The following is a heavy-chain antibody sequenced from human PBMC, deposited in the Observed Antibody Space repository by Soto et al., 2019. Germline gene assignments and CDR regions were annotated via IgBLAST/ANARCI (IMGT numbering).Heavy chain of an antibody. CDR1: GFTFCSYD. CDR3: ARARTHYGSGGYYYYMDV. J-gene: IGHJ6*03. V-gene: IGHV3-13*01. Sequence: PGGSLRLSCAASGFTFCSYDMHWVRQATGKGLEWVSAIGTAGDTYYPGSVKGRFTISRENAKNSLYLQMNSLRAGDTAVYYCARARTHYGSGGYYYYMDVWGKGTTVTVSS. CDR2: IGTAGDT. D-gene: IGHD3-10*01.